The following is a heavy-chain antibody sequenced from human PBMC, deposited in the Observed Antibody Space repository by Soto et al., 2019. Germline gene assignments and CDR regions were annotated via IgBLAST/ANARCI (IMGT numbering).Heavy chain of an antibody. J-gene: IGHJ6*02. CDR1: GYTFTGYY. CDR2: INPNSGGT. V-gene: IGHV1-2*04. D-gene: IGHD6-6*01. Sequence: EASVKVSCKASGYTFTGYYMHWVRQAPGQGLEWMGWINPNSGGTNYAQKFQGWVTMTRDTSISTAYMELSRLRSDDTAVYYCARAFSSSLVGYYYYGMDVWGQGTTVTVSS. CDR3: ARAFSSSLVGYYYYGMDV.